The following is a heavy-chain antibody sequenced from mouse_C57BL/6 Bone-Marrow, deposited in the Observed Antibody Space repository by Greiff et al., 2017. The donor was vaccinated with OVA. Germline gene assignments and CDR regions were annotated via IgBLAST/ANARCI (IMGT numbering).Heavy chain of an antibody. V-gene: IGHV1-75*01. Sequence: QVQLQQSGPELVKPGASVKISCKASGYTFTDYYINWVKQRPGQGLEWIGWIFPGSGSTYYNEKFKGKATLTVDKSSSTAYMLLRSLTSEDSAVYFCARRDYSAWFAYWGQGTLVTVSA. CDR3: ARRDYSAWFAY. CDR1: GYTFTDYY. CDR2: IFPGSGST. J-gene: IGHJ3*01. D-gene: IGHD1-1*01.